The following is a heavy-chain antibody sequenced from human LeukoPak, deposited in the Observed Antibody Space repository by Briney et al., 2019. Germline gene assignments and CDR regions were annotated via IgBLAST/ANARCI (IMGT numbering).Heavy chain of an antibody. V-gene: IGHV3-11*01. CDR2: ISSSGSTI. J-gene: IGHJ6*03. CDR3: ARVDCSGGSCYFYYYYYYMDV. D-gene: IGHD2-15*01. CDR1: GFTFSDYY. Sequence: PGGSLRLSCAASGFTFSDYYMSWIRQAPGKGLEWVSYISSSGSTIYYADSVMGRFTISRDNAKNSLYLQMNSLRAEDTAVYYCARVDCSGGSCYFYYYYYYMDVWGKGTTVTVSS.